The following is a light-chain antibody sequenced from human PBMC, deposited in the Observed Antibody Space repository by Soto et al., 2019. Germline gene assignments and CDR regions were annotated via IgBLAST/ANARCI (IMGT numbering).Light chain of an antibody. Sequence: EIVLTQSPGTLSLSPGERATLSCRASQSVSSSYLAWYQQKPGQAPRLLIYGASSRATGIPDRFSGSGSGTDFTLTISSLQPDDLATYYCQHYSAFSVTFGQGTKVDIK. CDR1: QSVSSSY. CDR2: GAS. V-gene: IGKV3-20*01. CDR3: QHYSAFSVT. J-gene: IGKJ1*01.